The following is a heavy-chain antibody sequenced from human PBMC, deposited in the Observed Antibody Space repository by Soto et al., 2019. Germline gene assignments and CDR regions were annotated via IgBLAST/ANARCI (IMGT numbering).Heavy chain of an antibody. Sequence: SVKVSCKASGGTFSSYAISWVRQAPGQGLEWMGGIIPIFGTANYAQKFQGRVTITADESTSTAYMELSSLRSEDTAVYYCASDDCSGGSCGNYYYYGMDVWGEGTTVTVSS. D-gene: IGHD2-15*01. CDR3: ASDDCSGGSCGNYYYYGMDV. V-gene: IGHV1-69*13. J-gene: IGHJ6*04. CDR1: GGTFSSYA. CDR2: IIPIFGTA.